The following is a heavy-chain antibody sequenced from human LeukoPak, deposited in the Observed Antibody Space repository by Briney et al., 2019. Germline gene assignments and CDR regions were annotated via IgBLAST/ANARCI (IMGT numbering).Heavy chain of an antibody. D-gene: IGHD3-3*01. CDR1: GGSFSGYY. J-gene: IGHJ4*02. CDR2: IYYSGST. CDR3: ARSVVWSGYIRAYYFDY. V-gene: IGHV4-59*08. Sequence: KSSETLSLTCAVYGGSFSGYYWSWIRQPPGKGLEWIGYIYYSGSTNHNPSLKSRVTISVDTSKNQFSLKLSSVTAADTAVYYCARSVVWSGYIRAYYFDYWGQGTLVTVSS.